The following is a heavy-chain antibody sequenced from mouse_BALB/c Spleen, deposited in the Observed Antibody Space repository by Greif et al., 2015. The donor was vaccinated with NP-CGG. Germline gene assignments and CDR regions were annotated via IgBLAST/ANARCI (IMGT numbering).Heavy chain of an antibody. CDR3: ASKGTVVGDFDV. J-gene: IGHJ1*01. D-gene: IGHD1-1*01. Sequence: QVQLQQSGSVLVRPGASVKLSCKASGYTFTSSWMHWAKQRPGQGLEWIGEIHPNSGNTNYNEKFKGKATLTVDTSSSTAYVDLSSLTSEDSAVYYCASKGTVVGDFDVWGAGTTVTVSS. CDR2: IHPNSGNT. CDR1: GYTFTSSW. V-gene: IGHV1S130*01.